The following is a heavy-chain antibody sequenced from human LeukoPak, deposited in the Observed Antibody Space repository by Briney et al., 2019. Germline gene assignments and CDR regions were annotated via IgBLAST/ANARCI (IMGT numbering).Heavy chain of an antibody. CDR2: ISSSGSTI. J-gene: IGHJ5*02. Sequence: GGSLRLSCAASGFTFSDYYMSWIRQAPGKGLEWVSYISSSGSTIYYADSVKGLFTISRDNAKNSLYLQMNSLRAEDTAVYYCAKRVVAAASWFDHWGQGTLVTVSS. D-gene: IGHD2-15*01. V-gene: IGHV3-11*04. CDR1: GFTFSDYY. CDR3: AKRVVAAASWFDH.